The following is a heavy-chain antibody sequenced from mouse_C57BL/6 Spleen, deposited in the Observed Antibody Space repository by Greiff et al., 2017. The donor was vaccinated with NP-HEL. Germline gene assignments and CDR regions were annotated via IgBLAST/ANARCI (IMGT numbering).Heavy chain of an antibody. J-gene: IGHJ2*01. D-gene: IGHD1-1*01. Sequence: QVQLQQSGAELVRPGASVTLSCKASGYTFTDYEMHWVKQTPVHGLEWIGAIDPETGGTAYNQKFKGKAILTADKSSSTAYMELRSLTSEDSAVYYCTRYYNGSSDTDYCGEGTTLTLSS. CDR3: TRYYNGSSDTDY. CDR1: GYTFTDYE. V-gene: IGHV1-15*01. CDR2: IDPETGGT.